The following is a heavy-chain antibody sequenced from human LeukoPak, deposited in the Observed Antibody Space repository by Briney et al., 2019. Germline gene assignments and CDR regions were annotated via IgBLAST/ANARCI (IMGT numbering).Heavy chain of an antibody. J-gene: IGHJ4*02. CDR1: GFTFRNYK. CDR3: ATVSDGWSGY. CDR2: ISTSSNYI. V-gene: IGHV3-21*01. Sequence: GGSLRLSCAASGFTFRNYKMNWVRQAPGKGLEWVSVISTSSNYIYYSDSVKGRFTISRDNAKNSLFVQMNSLRAEDTAVYYCATVSDGWSGYWGQGTLVTVSS. D-gene: IGHD6-19*01.